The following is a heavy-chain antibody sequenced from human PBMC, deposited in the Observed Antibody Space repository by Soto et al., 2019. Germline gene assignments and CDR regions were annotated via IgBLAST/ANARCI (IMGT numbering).Heavy chain of an antibody. CDR3: TTDSYITSIIVRFDY. CDR2: AKSKNDGGTT. CDR1: GFXFSNAW. V-gene: IGHV3-15*07. Sequence: GGSLXLSCAASGFXFSNAWINWVRQAPGKGLEWVGRAKSKNDGGTTDFAAPVKGRFAISRDDSKNMVYLEMNSLQTEDTAINYCTTDSYITSIIVRFDYWGHGTLVTVS. D-gene: IGHD3-22*01. J-gene: IGHJ4*01.